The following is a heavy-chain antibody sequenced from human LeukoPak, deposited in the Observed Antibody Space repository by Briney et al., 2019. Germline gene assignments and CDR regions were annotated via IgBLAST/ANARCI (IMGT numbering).Heavy chain of an antibody. CDR2: IYYSGST. Sequence: PSETLSLTCTVSGGSISSSSYYWGWIRQPPGKGLEWIGSIYYSGSTYYNPSLKSRVTISVDTSKNQFSLKLSSVTAADTAVYYCATLLGRTTVTDYWGQGTLVTVSS. V-gene: IGHV4-39*07. CDR1: GGSISSSSYY. CDR3: ATLLGRTTVTDY. J-gene: IGHJ4*02. D-gene: IGHD4-17*01.